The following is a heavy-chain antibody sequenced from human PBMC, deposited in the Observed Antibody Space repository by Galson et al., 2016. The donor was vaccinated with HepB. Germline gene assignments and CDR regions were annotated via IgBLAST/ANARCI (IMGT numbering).Heavy chain of an antibody. CDR2: ISWNSHTI. CDR1: GFTFDDYA. Sequence: SLRLSCAASGFTFDDYAMHWVRQAPGKGLEWVSSISWNSHTIGYADSVKGRFTISRDNAKNSLYLQMDSLRAEDTALYYCAKVPFVGSSFRLSYFDYWGQGTLVTVSS. D-gene: IGHD6-13*01. J-gene: IGHJ4*02. CDR3: AKVPFVGSSFRLSYFDY. V-gene: IGHV3-9*01.